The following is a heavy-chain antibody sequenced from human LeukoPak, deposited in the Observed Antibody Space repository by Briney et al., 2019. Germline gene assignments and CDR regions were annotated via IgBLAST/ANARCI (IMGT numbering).Heavy chain of an antibody. D-gene: IGHD1-26*01. CDR2: ISGRGIST. Sequence: GGSLRLSCAASGFTFSNYAMNWVRQAPGKGLEWVSAISGRGISTYYVDSVKGRFTISRDNAKNSLYLQMNSLRAEDTAVYFCARESYFFDPWGQGTLVTVSS. CDR1: GFTFSNYA. V-gene: IGHV3-23*01. CDR3: ARESYFFDP. J-gene: IGHJ5*02.